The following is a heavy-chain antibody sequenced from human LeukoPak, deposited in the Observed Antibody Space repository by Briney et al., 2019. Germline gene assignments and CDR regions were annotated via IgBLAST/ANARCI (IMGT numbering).Heavy chain of an antibody. D-gene: IGHD5-12*01. CDR3: ALWEIVHYAFDF. Sequence: ASVKVSCKASGGTFRSYAITWVRPAPGQGLEWMGWINPNSGGTNYAQRFQGRVTMTRDTPISTAYMELNRLRSDDTAVYYCALWEIVHYAFDFWGQGTMVTVSS. V-gene: IGHV1-2*02. CDR2: INPNSGGT. CDR1: GGTFRSYA. J-gene: IGHJ3*01.